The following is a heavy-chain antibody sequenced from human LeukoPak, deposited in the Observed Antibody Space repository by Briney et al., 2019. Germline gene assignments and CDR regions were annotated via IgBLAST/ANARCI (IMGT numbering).Heavy chain of an antibody. CDR2: INHSGST. V-gene: IGHV4-34*01. CDR1: GGSFSGYY. J-gene: IGHJ2*01. Sequence: SETLSLTCAVYGGSFSGYYRSWIRQPPGKGLEWIGEINHSGSTNYNPSLKSRVTISVDTSKNQFSLKLSSVTAADTAVYYCARERATVSRWYFDLWGRGTLVTVSS. CDR3: ARERATVSRWYFDL. D-gene: IGHD4-11*01.